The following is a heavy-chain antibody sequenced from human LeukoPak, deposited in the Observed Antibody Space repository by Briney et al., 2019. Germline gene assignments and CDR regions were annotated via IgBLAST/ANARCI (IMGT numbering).Heavy chain of an antibody. D-gene: IGHD6-13*01. CDR2: IWYDGSNK. CDR1: GFTFSSYG. V-gene: IGHV3-33*01. Sequence: GRSLRLSCAASGFTFSSYGMHWVRQAPGKGLEWVAVIWYDGSNKYYADSVKGRFTISRDNSKNTLYLQMNSLRAEDTAVYYCARERIAADGIFDYWGQGTLVTVSS. CDR3: ARERIAADGIFDY. J-gene: IGHJ4*02.